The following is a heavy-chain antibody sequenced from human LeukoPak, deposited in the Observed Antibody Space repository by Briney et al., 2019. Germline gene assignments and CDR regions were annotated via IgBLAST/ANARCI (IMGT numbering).Heavy chain of an antibody. CDR3: SRDRLGTYYDFLTGYTSQSDTFDL. V-gene: IGHV3-15*05. Sequence: GGSLRLSCAASGFTMSDAWMSWVRQAPGKGLEWLGRVKSKHDGGTTDYAAPVKDRFTISRDESESIAYLQMNGLKTEDTAVYYCSRDRLGTYYDFLTGYTSQSDTFDLWGQGTMVTVSS. D-gene: IGHD3-9*01. CDR1: GFTMSDAW. CDR2: VKSKHDGGTT. J-gene: IGHJ3*01.